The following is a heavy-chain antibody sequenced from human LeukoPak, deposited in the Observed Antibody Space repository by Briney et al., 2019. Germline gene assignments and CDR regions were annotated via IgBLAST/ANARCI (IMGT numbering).Heavy chain of an antibody. CDR1: GGSISSGSYY. J-gene: IGHJ4*02. CDR3: ARDFGRYCSSTTCYDVDY. CDR2: IYTSGST. Sequence: SQTLSLTCTVSGGSISSGSYYWSWIRQPAGKGLEWIGRIYTSGSTNYNPSLKSRVTISVDTSKNQFSLKLSSVTAADTAVYYCARDFGRYCSSTTCYDVDYWGQGTLVTVSS. V-gene: IGHV4-61*02. D-gene: IGHD2-2*01.